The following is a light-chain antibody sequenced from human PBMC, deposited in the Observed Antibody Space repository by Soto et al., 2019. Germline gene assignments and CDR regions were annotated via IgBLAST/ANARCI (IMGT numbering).Light chain of an antibody. J-gene: IGKJ4*01. CDR3: QQYDKWPLT. V-gene: IGKV3D-15*01. Sequence: EIVMTQSPATLSVSPGEGATLSCRASHSVDSNLAWYQQKPGQAPRLLIIGASTRATGIPTRFSGGGSGTDFTLTISSLQSEDFGLYFCQQYDKWPLTFGGGTKVEIK. CDR2: GAS. CDR1: HSVDSN.